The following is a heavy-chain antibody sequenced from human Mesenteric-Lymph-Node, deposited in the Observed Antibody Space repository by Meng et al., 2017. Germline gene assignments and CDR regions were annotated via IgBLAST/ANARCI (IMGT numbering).Heavy chain of an antibody. CDR2: IKQDGSEK. V-gene: IGHV3-7*01. D-gene: IGHD5-18*01. CDR3: ARPHVDTAMAHYFDY. Sequence: GESLKISCAASGFTFSSYWMSWVRQAPGKGLEWVANIKQDGSEKYYVDSVKGRFTISRDNAKNSLYLQMNSLRAEDTAVYYCARPHVDTAMAHYFDYWGQGTRVTGYS. J-gene: IGHJ4*02. CDR1: GFTFSSYW.